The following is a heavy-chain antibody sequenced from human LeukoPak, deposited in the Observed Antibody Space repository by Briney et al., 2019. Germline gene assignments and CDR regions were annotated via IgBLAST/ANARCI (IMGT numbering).Heavy chain of an antibody. D-gene: IGHD3-10*01. CDR2: ISGSGGST. V-gene: IGHV3-23*01. CDR1: GFTVSSSY. J-gene: IGHJ4*02. Sequence: GGSLRLSCAASGFTVSSSYMSWVRQAPGKGLEWVSAISGSGGSTYYADSVKGRFTISRDNSKNTLYLQMNSLRAEDTAVYYCARVTYGSGTYGAFDYWGQGTLVTVSS. CDR3: ARVTYGSGTYGAFDY.